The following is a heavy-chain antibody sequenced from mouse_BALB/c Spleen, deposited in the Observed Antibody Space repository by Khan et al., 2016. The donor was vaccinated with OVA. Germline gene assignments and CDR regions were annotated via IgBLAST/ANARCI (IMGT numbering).Heavy chain of an antibody. J-gene: IGHJ3*01. CDR1: GYTFTSFY. Sequence: VQLQQSGAELVKPGASVKLSCKASGYTFTSFYIYWVKQRPGQGLEWIGEINPNNGGTNVNEKFKSKATLTVDKSSSTAYLELSSLTYEDSAVFYCTRGGYGSPFTYWGQGTLVTVSA. V-gene: IGHV1S81*02. CDR3: TRGGYGSPFTY. D-gene: IGHD1-1*01. CDR2: INPNNGGT.